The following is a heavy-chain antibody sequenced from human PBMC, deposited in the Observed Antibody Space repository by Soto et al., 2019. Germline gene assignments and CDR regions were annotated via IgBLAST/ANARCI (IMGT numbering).Heavy chain of an antibody. CDR3: ARARSSPIAAALWFDP. Sequence: PSETLSLTCTVSGGSISSGDYYWSWIRQPPGKGLEWIGYIYYSGSTYYNPSLKSRVTISVDTSKNQFSLKLSSVTAADTAVYYCARARSSPIAAALWFDPWGQGTLVTVSS. V-gene: IGHV4-30-4*01. D-gene: IGHD6-13*01. J-gene: IGHJ5*02. CDR1: GGSISSGDYY. CDR2: IYYSGST.